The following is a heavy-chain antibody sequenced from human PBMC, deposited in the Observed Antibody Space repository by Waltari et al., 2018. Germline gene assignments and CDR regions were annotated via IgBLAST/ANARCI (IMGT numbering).Heavy chain of an antibody. CDR1: RGSVTSSNR. Sequence: QVQLQQSGPGLVKPSGTLSLTCAVSRGSVTSSNRWVWVRQPPGKGLEWIGESSHTGTPAYTPSLKGRVTSSVDESRNQFSLKMTAMTAADSAMYFCARVFRSWYGYFYGLDVWGQGTTVIVSS. V-gene: IGHV4-4*02. CDR3: ARVFRSWYGYFYGLDV. D-gene: IGHD3-10*01. J-gene: IGHJ6*02. CDR2: SSHTGTP.